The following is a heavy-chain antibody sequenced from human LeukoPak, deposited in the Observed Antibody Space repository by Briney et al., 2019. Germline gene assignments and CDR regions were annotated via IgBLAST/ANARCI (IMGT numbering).Heavy chain of an antibody. Sequence: GASVKVSCKASGGIFSSYAIIWVRQAPGQGLEWMGDIIPIFDTPNYAQKFQGRVTITADESTSTAYMELSSLRSEDTAVYYCARGGRGRYCSATNCPGVWGQGTLVTV. D-gene: IGHD2-2*01. CDR2: IIPIFDTP. CDR1: GGIFSSYA. J-gene: IGHJ4*02. CDR3: ARGGRGRYCSATNCPGV. V-gene: IGHV1-69*01.